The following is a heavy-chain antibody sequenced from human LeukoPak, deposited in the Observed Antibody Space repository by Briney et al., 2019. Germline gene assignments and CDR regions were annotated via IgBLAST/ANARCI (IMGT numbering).Heavy chain of an antibody. D-gene: IGHD3-16*01. V-gene: IGHV3-48*01. Sequence: PGGSLRLSCAASGFTFSSYSMNWVRQAPGKGLEWVSYISSSSSTIYYADSVKGRFTISRDNSKNTLYLQMNSLRAEDTAVYYCAKRSPWLGDMDVWGQGTTVTVSS. J-gene: IGHJ6*02. CDR2: ISSSSSTI. CDR3: AKRSPWLGDMDV. CDR1: GFTFSSYS.